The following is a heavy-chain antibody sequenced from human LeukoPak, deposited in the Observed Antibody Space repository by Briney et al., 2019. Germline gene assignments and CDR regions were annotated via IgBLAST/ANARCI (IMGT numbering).Heavy chain of an antibody. J-gene: IGHJ4*02. Sequence: PGGSLRLSCAASGFTFSSYAMHWVRQAPGKGLEWVSAISGNDDRTYYADSVKGRFTISRDNSKNALYLQMNSLTAEDVAVYYCAKDRDYFDYWGQGTLVTVSS. CDR2: ISGNDDRT. CDR3: AKDRDYFDY. CDR1: GFTFSSYA. D-gene: IGHD3-10*01. V-gene: IGHV3-23*01.